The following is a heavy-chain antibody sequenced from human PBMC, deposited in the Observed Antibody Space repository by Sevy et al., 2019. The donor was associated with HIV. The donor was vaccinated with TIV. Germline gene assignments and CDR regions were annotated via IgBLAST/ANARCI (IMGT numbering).Heavy chain of an antibody. Sequence: GGSLRLSCAASGFALSNYYAMHWVRQAPGKGLEWVALISYDGSDKYYADSVKGRFTISRDNFKNTLYLQMNSLTTEDTAVYYCARPRANYVDHYFFYAMDVWGQGTTVTASS. CDR3: ARPRANYVDHYFFYAMDV. CDR2: ISYDGSDK. V-gene: IGHV3-30-3*01. J-gene: IGHJ6*02. CDR1: GFALSNYYA. D-gene: IGHD4-17*01.